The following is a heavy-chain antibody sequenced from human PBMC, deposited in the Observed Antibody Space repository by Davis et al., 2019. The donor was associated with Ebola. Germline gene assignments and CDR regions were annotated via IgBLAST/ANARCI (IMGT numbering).Heavy chain of an antibody. V-gene: IGHV4-34*01. Sequence: MPSETLSLTCAVYGGSFSGYYWSWIRQPPGKGLEWIGEINHSGNTNFSPSLKSRVTISVETSKNQFSLKLSSVTAADTAVYSCARGQLTSNIVVVTASHFDSWGQGTLVTVSS. J-gene: IGHJ4*02. CDR1: GGSFSGYY. D-gene: IGHD2-21*02. CDR3: ARGQLTSNIVVVTASHFDS. CDR2: INHSGNT.